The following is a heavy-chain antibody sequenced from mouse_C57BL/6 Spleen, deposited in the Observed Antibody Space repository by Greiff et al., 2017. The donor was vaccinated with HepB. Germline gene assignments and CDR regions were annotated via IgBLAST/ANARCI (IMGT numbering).Heavy chain of an antibody. CDR2: ISSGGDYI. J-gene: IGHJ2*01. D-gene: IGHD2-4*01. Sequence: EVKLVESGEGLVKPGGSLKLSCAASGFTFSSYAMSWVRQTPEKRLEWVAYISSGGDYIYYADTVKGRFTISRDNARNTLYLQMSSLKSEDTAMYYCTRDYRDYYLYYWGQGTTLTVTS. CDR3: TRDYRDYYLYY. V-gene: IGHV5-9-1*02. CDR1: GFTFSSYA.